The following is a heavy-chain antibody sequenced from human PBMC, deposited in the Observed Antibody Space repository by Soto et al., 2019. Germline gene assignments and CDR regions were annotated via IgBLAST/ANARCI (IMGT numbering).Heavy chain of an antibody. V-gene: IGHV4-4*02. CDR1: GGSISSSNW. D-gene: IGHD3-10*01. CDR3: ARDQGYYGSGSYYNLDY. Sequence: SETLSLTCAVSGGSISSSNWWSWVRQPPGKGLEWIGEIYHSGSTNYNPSLKSRATISVDKSKNQFSLKLSSVTAADTAVYYCARDQGYYGSGSYYNLDYWGQGTLVTVSS. CDR2: IYHSGST. J-gene: IGHJ4*02.